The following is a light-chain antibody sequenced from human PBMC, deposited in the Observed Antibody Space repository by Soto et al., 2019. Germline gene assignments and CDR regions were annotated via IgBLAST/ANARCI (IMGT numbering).Light chain of an antibody. CDR1: SSDIGRYNF. J-gene: IGLJ2*01. Sequence: QSVLTQPPSASGSPGQSVTISCTGSSSDIGRYNFVAWYQQHPGQAPKVILYDVVKRPSGVPDRFSGSKSGNTASLTISGLQAEDEADYYCSSYTSKSSLIFGGGTKVTV. V-gene: IGLV2-8*01. CDR3: SSYTSKSSLI. CDR2: DVV.